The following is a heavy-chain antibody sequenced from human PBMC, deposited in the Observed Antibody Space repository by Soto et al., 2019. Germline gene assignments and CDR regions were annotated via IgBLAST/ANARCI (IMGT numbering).Heavy chain of an antibody. CDR1: GYAFTTYG. V-gene: IGHV1-18*01. Sequence: QVHLVQSGAEVKKPGASVKVSCKGSGYAFTTYGITWVRQAPGQGLEWMGWISAHNGNTNYAQKLQGRVTVTRDTSESTAYMELRRLRSDDTAGYYCARGRYGDSWGQGALVTVSS. D-gene: IGHD1-1*01. CDR3: ARGRYGDS. J-gene: IGHJ4*02. CDR2: ISAHNGNT.